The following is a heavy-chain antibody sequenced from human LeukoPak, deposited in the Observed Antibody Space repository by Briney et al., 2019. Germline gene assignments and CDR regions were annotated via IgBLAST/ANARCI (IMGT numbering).Heavy chain of an antibody. CDR1: GYTFTNFG. V-gene: IGHV1-18*04. CDR3: TRDKDEDYDTSGMFQY. D-gene: IGHD3-22*01. Sequence: ASVKVSCKASGYTFTNFGISWVRQAPGQRPEWMGWISTYNGNTNYAQNLQDRVTLTTDTSTTTVYMELGSLRSDDTAVYYCTRDKDEDYDTSGMFQYWGQGTLVTVSS. CDR2: ISTYNGNT. J-gene: IGHJ1*01.